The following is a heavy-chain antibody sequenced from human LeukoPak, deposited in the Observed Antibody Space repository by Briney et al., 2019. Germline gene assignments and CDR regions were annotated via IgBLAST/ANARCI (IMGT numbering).Heavy chain of an antibody. J-gene: IGHJ6*03. CDR1: GGTFSSHA. D-gene: IGHD3-3*01. V-gene: IGHV1-69*05. CDR3: ARVSYDFWSGHGGDYYYYMDV. Sequence: ASVKVSCEASGGTFSSHAISWVRQAPGQGLEWMGGIIPIFGTANYAQKFQGRVTITTDESTSTAYMELSSLRSEDTAVYYCARVSYDFWSGHGGDYYYYMDVWGKGTTVTVSS. CDR2: IIPIFGTA.